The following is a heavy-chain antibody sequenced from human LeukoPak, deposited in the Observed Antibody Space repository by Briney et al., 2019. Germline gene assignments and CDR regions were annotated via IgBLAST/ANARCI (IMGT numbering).Heavy chain of an antibody. Sequence: SETLSLTCTVSGYSISSGYYWGWIRQPPGKGLEWIGSIYHSGSTYYNPSLKSRVTISVDTSKNQFSLKLSSVTAADTAVYYRARDSSAYAYYDSSGSYDYWGQGTLVTVSS. V-gene: IGHV4-38-2*02. CDR2: IYHSGST. D-gene: IGHD3-22*01. J-gene: IGHJ4*02. CDR1: GYSISSGYY. CDR3: ARDSSAYAYYDSSGSYDY.